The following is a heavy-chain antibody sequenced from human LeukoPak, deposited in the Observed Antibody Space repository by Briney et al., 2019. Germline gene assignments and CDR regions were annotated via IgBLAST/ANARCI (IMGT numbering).Heavy chain of an antibody. V-gene: IGHV4-38-2*02. CDR2: ISHSGST. J-gene: IGHJ4*02. Sequence: SETLSLTCIVSGYSIGSGYYWGWIRQPPGKGLEWIGSISHSGSTSYNPSLKSRVTISIDTSKNQFSLKLSSVTAADTAVYYCAREGYSYDKKLEYWGQGTLVTVSS. D-gene: IGHD5-18*01. CDR1: GYSIGSGYY. CDR3: AREGYSYDKKLEY.